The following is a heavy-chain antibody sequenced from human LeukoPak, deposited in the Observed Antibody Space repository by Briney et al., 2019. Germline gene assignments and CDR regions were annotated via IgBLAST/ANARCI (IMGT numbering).Heavy chain of an antibody. CDR3: AKDGVITGTRSTFDY. V-gene: IGHV3-23*01. CDR2: INGSGGST. J-gene: IGHJ4*02. D-gene: IGHD1-20*01. CDR1: GFTFSSYA. Sequence: GGSLRLSCAASGFTFSSYAMSWVRQAPGKGPEWVLAINGSGGSTYYADSVKGRFTISRDNSKNTLYLQMNSLRAEDTAVYYCAKDGVITGTRSTFDYWGQGTLVTVSS.